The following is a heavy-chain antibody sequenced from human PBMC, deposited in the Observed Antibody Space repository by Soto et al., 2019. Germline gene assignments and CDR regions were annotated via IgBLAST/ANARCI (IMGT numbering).Heavy chain of an antibody. CDR2: FDPEDGET. Sequence: ASVKVSCKVSGYTLTELSMHWVRQAPGKGLEWMGGFDPEDGETIYAQKSQGRVTMTEDTSTDTAYMELSSLRSEDTAVYYCATHPAYCGGDCPHDYYYYYGMDVWGQGTTVTVSS. D-gene: IGHD2-21*02. J-gene: IGHJ6*02. V-gene: IGHV1-24*01. CDR1: GYTLTELS. CDR3: ATHPAYCGGDCPHDYYYYYGMDV.